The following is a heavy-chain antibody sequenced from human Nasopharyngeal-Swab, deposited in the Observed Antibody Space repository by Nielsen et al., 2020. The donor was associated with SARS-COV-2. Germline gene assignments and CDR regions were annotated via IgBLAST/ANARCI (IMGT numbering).Heavy chain of an antibody. D-gene: IGHD4-17*01. V-gene: IGHV1-2*02. CDR3: ARDDYGDYGYFGH. CDR2: INPHSRGT. J-gene: IGHJ4*02. CDR1: GYTLTGYY. Sequence: SVNVSRQASGYTLTGYYMHWVRQAPGQGLEWMGWINPHSRGTKYAQKFQGRVTMTSDTSINTAYMELRRLRSDDTAVYYCARDDYGDYGYFGHWGQGTLVTVSS.